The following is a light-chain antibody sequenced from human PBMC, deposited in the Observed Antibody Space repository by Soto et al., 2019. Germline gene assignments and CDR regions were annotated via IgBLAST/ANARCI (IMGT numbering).Light chain of an antibody. Sequence: DTHMTLSPATAFASLVYIFTTTFRVSQSISSWLAWYQQKLGRAPRLLIYDASSLESGVPSRFSGSGYGTECTLTISSLQPDDFATYYCQQFNTYSSLTFGGGTKVDIK. CDR1: QSISSW. V-gene: IGKV1-5*01. CDR3: QQFNTYSSLT. CDR2: DAS. J-gene: IGKJ4*01.